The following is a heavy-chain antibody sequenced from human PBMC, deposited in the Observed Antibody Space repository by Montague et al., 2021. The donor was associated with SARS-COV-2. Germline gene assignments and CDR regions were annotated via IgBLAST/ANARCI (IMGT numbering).Heavy chain of an antibody. J-gene: IGHJ4*02. CDR2: TNLSGFT. CDR1: DVSINSSTW. D-gene: IGHD3/OR15-3a*01. CDR3: ARGGLGNRGFDY. V-gene: IGHV4-4*02. Sequence: SETLSLTCVVSDVSINSSTWWSWVRQYPGKSLVWVGETNLSGFTXYNPSVKSRVTISLDDSRSQFSLRLTAVTAADTAVYFCARGGLGNRGFDYWGQGALVTVSS.